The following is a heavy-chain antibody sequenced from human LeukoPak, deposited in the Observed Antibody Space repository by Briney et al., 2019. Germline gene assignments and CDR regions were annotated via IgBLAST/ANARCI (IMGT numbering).Heavy chain of an antibody. CDR2: IFGSGGSS. J-gene: IGHJ4*02. Sequence: GGSLRLSCAASGFTFNSYAMYWVRQAPGKGLEWVSGIFGSGGSSHYADSVKGRFTISRDNAKNSLYLQMNSLRAEDTAVYYCARANYSSSSEWGQGTLVTVSS. CDR3: ARANYSSSSE. V-gene: IGHV3-23*01. D-gene: IGHD6-6*01. CDR1: GFTFNSYA.